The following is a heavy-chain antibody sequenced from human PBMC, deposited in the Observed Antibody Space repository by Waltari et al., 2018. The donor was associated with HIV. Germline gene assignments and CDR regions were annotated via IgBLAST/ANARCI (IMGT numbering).Heavy chain of an antibody. Sequence: EVLLVASGGGSVQPGGCLTLSCAAPGSTFSSHWMQWVRQVPGKGLVWVSRINPEGTITTYADSVKGRFTVSRDNAKNTLYLQMNSLRVEDTALYYCARGWYIDYWGQGTLVTVSS. CDR3: ARGWYIDY. V-gene: IGHV3-74*03. J-gene: IGHJ4*02. D-gene: IGHD6-19*01. CDR2: INPEGTIT. CDR1: GSTFSSHW.